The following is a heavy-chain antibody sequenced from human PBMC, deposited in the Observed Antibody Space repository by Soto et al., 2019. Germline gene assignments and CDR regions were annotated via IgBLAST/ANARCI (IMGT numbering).Heavy chain of an antibody. Sequence: GGSLRLSCAASGFTFSSYWMHWVRQAPEKGLVLVSRINSDGSSTSYADSVKGRFTIFRDNAKNTLYLQMNSLRAEDTAVYYCASGLKWNDAFDIWGQGTMVTVSS. CDR2: INSDGSST. CDR3: ASGLKWNDAFDI. CDR1: GFTFSSYW. D-gene: IGHD1-1*01. V-gene: IGHV3-74*01. J-gene: IGHJ3*02.